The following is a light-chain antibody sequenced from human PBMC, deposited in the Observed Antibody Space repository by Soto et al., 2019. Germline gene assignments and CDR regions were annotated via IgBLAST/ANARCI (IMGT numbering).Light chain of an antibody. CDR1: SSNIGAGYD. Sequence: QSVLTQPPSVSGAPGQRVTISCTGTSSNIGAGYDVHWYQQFSGTAPKLLIYDNNNRPSGVPDRFSASKSGTSASLAITGLQAEDEADYYCQSYDSSLSGSTVFGTGTKVT. CDR3: QSYDSSLSGSTV. J-gene: IGLJ1*01. CDR2: DNN. V-gene: IGLV1-40*01.